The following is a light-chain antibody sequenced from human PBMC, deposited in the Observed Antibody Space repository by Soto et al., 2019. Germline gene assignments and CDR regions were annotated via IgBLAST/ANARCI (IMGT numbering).Light chain of an antibody. CDR1: SGHSSYA. CDR2: LNSDGSH. V-gene: IGLV4-69*01. J-gene: IGLJ2*01. CDR3: RTWGTDIVV. Sequence: QLVLTQSPSASASLGASVKLTCTLSSGHSSYAIAWHQQQPEKGPRYLMKLNSDGSHSKGDGIPDRFSGSSSGAERYLTISSHQYEDEADYYWRTWGTDIVVFGGGTKLTVL.